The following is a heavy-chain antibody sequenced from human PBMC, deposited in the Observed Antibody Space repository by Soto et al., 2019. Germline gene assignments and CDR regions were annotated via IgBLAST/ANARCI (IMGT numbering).Heavy chain of an antibody. CDR3: ARHIDYNILTGYFD. CDR1: GGSTSSTIHY. CDR2: MSHSGST. D-gene: IGHD3-9*01. J-gene: IGHJ4*02. V-gene: IGHV4-39*01. Sequence: QLQLQESGPALVRPSETLSLNCVVSGGSTSSTIHYWGWLRQPPGKGLEWIGSMSHSGSTHYNPSLKSRFNISADKSKNSFSLTLTTMSPADTAVYFWARHIDYNILTGYFDWGQGTLVTVSS.